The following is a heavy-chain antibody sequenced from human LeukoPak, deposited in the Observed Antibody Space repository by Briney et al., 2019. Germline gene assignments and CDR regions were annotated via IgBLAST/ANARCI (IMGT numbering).Heavy chain of an antibody. D-gene: IGHD6-19*01. CDR3: ARGGRIAVAGGAFDI. CDR2: IYYSGST. J-gene: IGHJ3*02. Sequence: SETLSLTCTVSGCSISSYYWSWIRQPPGKGLEWIGYIYYSGSTNYNPSLKSRVTISVDTSKNQFSLKLSSVTAADTAVYYCARGGRIAVAGGAFDIWGQGTMVTVSS. CDR1: GCSISSYY. V-gene: IGHV4-59*01.